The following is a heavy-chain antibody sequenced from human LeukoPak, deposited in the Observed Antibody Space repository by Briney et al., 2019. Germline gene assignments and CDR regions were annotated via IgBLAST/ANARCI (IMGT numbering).Heavy chain of an antibody. CDR1: GFTFSSYG. Sequence: PGGSLRLSCAASGFTFSSYGMSWVRQAPGKGLEWVSAISGSGGNTYYADSVKGRFTISRDNSKNILFLQMNSLRAEDTAVYYCARSSYYYGADALDIWGQGTTVTVSS. D-gene: IGHD3-10*01. V-gene: IGHV3-23*01. CDR3: ARSSYYYGADALDI. J-gene: IGHJ3*02. CDR2: ISGSGGNT.